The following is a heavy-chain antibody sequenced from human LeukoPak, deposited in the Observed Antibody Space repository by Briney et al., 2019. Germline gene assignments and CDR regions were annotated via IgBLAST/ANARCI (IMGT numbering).Heavy chain of an antibody. Sequence: GGSLRLSCAASGFTFNSYSMNWVRQTPGKGLEWVSSISSSSGYINYADSVKGRFTVSRDNAKNSLYLQMNSLRAEDTAVYYCARVAYDFWSGYYFDYWGQGTLVTVSS. D-gene: IGHD3-3*01. CDR1: GFTFNSYS. J-gene: IGHJ4*02. CDR2: ISSSSGYI. V-gene: IGHV3-21*01. CDR3: ARVAYDFWSGYYFDY.